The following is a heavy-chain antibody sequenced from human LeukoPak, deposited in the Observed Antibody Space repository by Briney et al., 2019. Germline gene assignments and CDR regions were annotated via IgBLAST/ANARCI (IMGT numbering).Heavy chain of an antibody. Sequence: SGESLRISCKTSGYSFTNYWITWVRQMPGKGLEWMGMIDPSDSYTNYRPSFQGHVSMSADRSISTAYLQWSSLKASDTAMYYCARRGCNGGSCYGYWGQGTLVTVSS. CDR2: IDPSDSYT. CDR3: ARRGCNGGSCYGY. CDR1: GYSFTNYW. D-gene: IGHD2-15*01. J-gene: IGHJ4*02. V-gene: IGHV5-10-1*01.